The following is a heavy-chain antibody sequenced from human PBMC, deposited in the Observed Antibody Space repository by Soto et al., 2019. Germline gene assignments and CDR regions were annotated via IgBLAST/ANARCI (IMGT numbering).Heavy chain of an antibody. V-gene: IGHV3-30*18. J-gene: IGHJ3*02. CDR1: GFTFNFFG. CDR2: ISCDGREK. D-gene: IGHD5-12*01. Sequence: QEQLVESGGGVVQAGRSLRLSCAASGFTFNFFGMHWVRQAPGKGLEWVAVISCDGREKYYADSVKGRFTMSRDNSKNMVYLEMSSLRPEDTSVYYCAKERRYSFDAFDIWGHGTMVTVSS. CDR3: AKERRYSFDAFDI.